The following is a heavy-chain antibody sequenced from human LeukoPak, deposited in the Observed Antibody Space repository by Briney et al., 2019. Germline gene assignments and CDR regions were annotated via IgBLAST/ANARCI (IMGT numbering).Heavy chain of an antibody. Sequence: SETLSLTCTVSGGSVSSYYWSWIRQPPGKGLEWIGYIYYSGSTNYNPSLKSRVTISVDTSKNQFSLKLSSVTAADTAVYYCARDSYDFWSGARRWFDPWGQGTLVTVSS. J-gene: IGHJ5*02. CDR3: ARDSYDFWSGARRWFDP. D-gene: IGHD3-3*01. V-gene: IGHV4-59*02. CDR1: GGSVSSYY. CDR2: IYYSGST.